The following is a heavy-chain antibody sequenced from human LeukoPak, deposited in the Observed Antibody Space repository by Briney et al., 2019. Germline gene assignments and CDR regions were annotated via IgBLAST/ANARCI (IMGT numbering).Heavy chain of an antibody. J-gene: IGHJ3*02. CDR3: ARGGDYGRGSFDI. V-gene: IGHV1-69*06. D-gene: IGHD4-17*01. CDR2: IIPIFGTA. Sequence: SVKVSCKASGYTFTSYYMHWVRQAPGQGLEWMGGIIPIFGTANYAQKFQGRVTITADKSTSTAYMELSSLRSEDTAVYYCARGGDYGRGSFDIWGQGTMVTVSS. CDR1: GYTFTSYY.